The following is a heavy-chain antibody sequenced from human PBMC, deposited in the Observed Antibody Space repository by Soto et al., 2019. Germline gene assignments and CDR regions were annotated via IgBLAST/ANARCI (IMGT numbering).Heavy chain of an antibody. CDR1: GGTFSSYA. CDR3: ARGVLRGYSGYDQVDY. V-gene: IGHV1-69*13. Sequence: SVKVSCKASGGTFSSYAISWVRQAPGQGLEWMGGIIPIFGTANYAQKFQGRVTITADESTSTAYMELSGLRSEDTAVYYCARGVLRGYSGYDQVDYWGQGTLVTVSS. D-gene: IGHD5-12*01. J-gene: IGHJ4*02. CDR2: IIPIFGTA.